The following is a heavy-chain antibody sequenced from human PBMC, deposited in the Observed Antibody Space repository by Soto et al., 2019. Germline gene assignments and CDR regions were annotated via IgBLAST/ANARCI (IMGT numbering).Heavy chain of an antibody. J-gene: IGHJ5*02. V-gene: IGHV4-30-2*01. D-gene: IGHD3-22*01. CDR3: ARAYYDRSGYAVDP. CDR2: IYKGGSI. Sequence: TLSLTCAVSGGSISSGGYSWSWIRQPPGKGLEWIGYIYKGGSINYNPSLKSRVTISVDTSNNQFSLKLSSVTAADTAVYYCARAYYDRSGYAVDPWGQGTLVTVSS. CDR1: GGSISSGGYS.